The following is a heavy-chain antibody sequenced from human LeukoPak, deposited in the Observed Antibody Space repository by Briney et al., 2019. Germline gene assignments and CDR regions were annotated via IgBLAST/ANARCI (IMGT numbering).Heavy chain of an antibody. V-gene: IGHV1-18*01. Sequence: ASVKVSCKASGYTFTSYGISWVRQAPGQGLEWMGWISAYNGNTNYAQELQGRVTMTRDTSISTAYMELSRLRYDDTAVYYCARGFDYYDSSGYNSDAFDIWGQGTMVTVSS. D-gene: IGHD3-22*01. CDR3: ARGFDYYDSSGYNSDAFDI. CDR1: GYTFTSYG. CDR2: ISAYNGNT. J-gene: IGHJ3*02.